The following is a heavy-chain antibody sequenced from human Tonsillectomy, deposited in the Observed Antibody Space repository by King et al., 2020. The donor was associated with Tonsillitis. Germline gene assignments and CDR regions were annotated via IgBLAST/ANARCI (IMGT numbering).Heavy chain of an antibody. CDR2: IKSTTDGGAT. D-gene: IGHD3-10*01. V-gene: IGHV3-15*01. J-gene: IGHJ4*02. CDR3: TTDGRLWFGENY. CDR1: GFTFTKAW. Sequence: VQLVESGGGLVKPGGSLRLSCAVSGFTFTKAWMTWVRQAPGEGVEWVGRIKSTTDGGATDYAAPVKGRFTISRDDLKNTPYLQINSLKTEDTGVYFCTTDGRLWFGENYWGQGTLVTVSS.